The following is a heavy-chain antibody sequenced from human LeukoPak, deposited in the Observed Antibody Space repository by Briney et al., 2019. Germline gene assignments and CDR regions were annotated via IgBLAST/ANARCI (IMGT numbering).Heavy chain of an antibody. Sequence: GASVKVSCKASGYTFTSYYIHWVRQAPGQGLEWMGIINPSGGSTTYARKFQGRVAMTRDTSTSRVYMEVSSLRSEDTAVYYCARTYSSSDEFDYWGQGTLVTVSS. J-gene: IGHJ4*02. CDR1: GYTFTSYY. CDR2: INPSGGST. CDR3: ARTYSSSDEFDY. V-gene: IGHV1-46*01. D-gene: IGHD6-13*01.